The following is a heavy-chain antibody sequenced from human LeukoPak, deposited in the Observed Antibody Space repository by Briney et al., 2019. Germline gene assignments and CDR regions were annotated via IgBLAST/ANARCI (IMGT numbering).Heavy chain of an antibody. CDR1: GFTLSSYA. J-gene: IGHJ4*02. CDR3: AKALRLGELSFSY. Sequence: GGSLRLSCAASGFTLSSYAMSWVRQAPGKGLEWVSAISGSGGSTYYADSVKGRFTISRDNSKNTLYLQMNSLRAEDTAVYYCAKALRLGELSFSYWGQGTLVTVSS. CDR2: ISGSGGST. V-gene: IGHV3-23*01. D-gene: IGHD3-16*02.